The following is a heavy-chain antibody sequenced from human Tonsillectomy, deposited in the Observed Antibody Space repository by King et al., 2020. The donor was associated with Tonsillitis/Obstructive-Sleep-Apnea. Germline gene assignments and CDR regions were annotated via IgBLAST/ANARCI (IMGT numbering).Heavy chain of an antibody. Sequence: VQLVESGAEVKKPGSSVKVSCKASGGTFSSYAISWVRQAPGQGLEWMGGFIPIFGTATNAQKFQGRVPITADESPGTAYMELSSLRSEDTAVYYCAGVVGYCSGGSCYSPAFYYMDVWGKGTAVTVSS. CDR3: AGVVGYCSGGSCYSPAFYYMDV. V-gene: IGHV1-69*01. CDR1: GGTFSSYA. J-gene: IGHJ6*03. CDR2: FIPIFGTA. D-gene: IGHD2-15*01.